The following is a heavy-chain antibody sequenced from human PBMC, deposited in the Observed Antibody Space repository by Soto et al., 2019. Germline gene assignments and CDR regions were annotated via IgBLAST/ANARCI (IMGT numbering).Heavy chain of an antibody. J-gene: IGHJ6*02. CDR2: IYPGDSDT. D-gene: IGHD4-17*01. CDR3: ARYPTLTDYFFHGMDV. CDR1: GYTFTNYW. V-gene: IGHV5-51*01. Sequence: GESLKISCKGSGYTFTNYWIVWVGQIPGKGLEWMGIIYPGDSDTRYSPSFQGQVTISADRSISTAYLQWSSLKASDTGMYYCARYPTLTDYFFHGMDVWGQGTTVTVYS.